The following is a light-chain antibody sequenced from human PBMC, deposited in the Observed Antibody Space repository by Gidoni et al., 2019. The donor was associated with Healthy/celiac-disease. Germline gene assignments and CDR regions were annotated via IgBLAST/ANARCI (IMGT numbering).Light chain of an antibody. V-gene: IGLV2-14*03. CDR2: DVS. Sequence: QSALPQPASVSGSPVRSITISCTGTSSDVGGYNYVSWYQQHPGKVPKLMIYDVSNRPSGVSNRFSGSKSGNTASLTISGLQAEDEADYYCSSYTSSSAYVVFGGGTKLTVL. CDR1: SSDVGGYNY. CDR3: SSYTSSSAYVV. J-gene: IGLJ2*01.